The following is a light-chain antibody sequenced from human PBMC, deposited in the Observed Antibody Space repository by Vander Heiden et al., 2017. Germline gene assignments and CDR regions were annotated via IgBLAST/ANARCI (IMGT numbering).Light chain of an antibody. CDR1: SSDVGGYTY. V-gene: IGLV2-14*01. J-gene: IGLJ1*01. CDR2: DVS. Sequence: QSALTQPASVSGSPGQSITISCTGTSSDVGGYTYVSWYQQPPGKAPKLMIFDVSQRPSGVSTRFSGSKSGDRDALAIAGRQAEDEADYYCSSYTSSITLDVFGTGTKVTVL. CDR3: SSYTSSITLDV.